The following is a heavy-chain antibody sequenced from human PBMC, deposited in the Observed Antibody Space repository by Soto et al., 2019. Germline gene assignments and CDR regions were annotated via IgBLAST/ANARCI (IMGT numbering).Heavy chain of an antibody. Sequence: QVQLVESGGGVVRPGTSIRLSCAASGFAFSSSGMHWVRHVPGKGLEWVAAISFDGNNKYHADSVKGRFTVSRDNSKNTLYLQMNGLRVEDSAVFFCVKDQRDDRGGNYEPSDSWGQGTPVTVSS. CDR1: GFAFSSSG. D-gene: IGHD3-3*01. CDR3: VKDQRDDRGGNYEPSDS. V-gene: IGHV3-30*18. CDR2: ISFDGNNK. J-gene: IGHJ4*02.